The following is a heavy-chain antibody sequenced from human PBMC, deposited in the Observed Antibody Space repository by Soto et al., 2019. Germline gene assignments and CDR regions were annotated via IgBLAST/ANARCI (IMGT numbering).Heavy chain of an antibody. V-gene: IGHV4-4*02. CDR2: IYHSGST. D-gene: IGHD1-26*01. J-gene: IGHJ3*02. CDR3: ARESGRIGGATQLDAFDI. CDR1: GGSISSSNW. Sequence: QVQLQESGPGLVKPSGTLSLTCAVSGGSISSSNWWSWVRQPPGKGLEWIGEIYHSGSTNYNPSLKSRVTISVDKSKNQFSLKLSSVTAADTAVYYCARESGRIGGATQLDAFDIWGQGTMVTVSS.